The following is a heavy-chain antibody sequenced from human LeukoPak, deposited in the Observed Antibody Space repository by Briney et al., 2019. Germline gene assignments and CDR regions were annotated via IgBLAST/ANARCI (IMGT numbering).Heavy chain of an antibody. CDR3: AKFLSSSWYVPLDP. D-gene: IGHD6-13*01. CDR2: ISYDASNK. J-gene: IGHJ5*02. Sequence: PGRSLRLSCAASGFSFSSFAMHWVRQAPGKGLEWVSFISYDASNKYYPDSVKGRFTISRDNSKNMLYLQMNSLRAEDTAVYYCAKFLSSSWYVPLDPWGQGTLVTVSS. CDR1: GFSFSSFA. V-gene: IGHV3-30*04.